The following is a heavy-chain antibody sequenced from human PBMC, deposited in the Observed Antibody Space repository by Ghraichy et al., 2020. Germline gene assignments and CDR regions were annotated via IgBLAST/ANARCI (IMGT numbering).Heavy chain of an antibody. V-gene: IGHV4-4*07. CDR1: GGSISSYY. Sequence: SQTLSLTCTVSGGSISSYYWSWIRQPAGKGLEWIGRIYTSGTTNYSPSLKSRITMSVDTSQNQFSLKLSSVTAADTAVYYCARGIGGIAQNFDYWRQGTLVTVSS. D-gene: IGHD6-13*01. CDR3: ARGIGGIAQNFDY. CDR2: IYTSGTT. J-gene: IGHJ4*02.